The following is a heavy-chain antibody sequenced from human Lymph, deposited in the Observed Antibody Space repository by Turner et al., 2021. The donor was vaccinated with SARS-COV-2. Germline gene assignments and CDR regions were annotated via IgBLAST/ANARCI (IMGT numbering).Heavy chain of an antibody. J-gene: IGHJ2*01. CDR3: ARRRQWLVHWYFDL. V-gene: IGHV4-39*01. D-gene: IGHD6-19*01. CDR2: RYNSGST. Sequence: QLQLQESGPGPVKPSETLSLTCTVSGGSISSSRYYWGWIRQPPGKGLEWIGRRYNSGSTYYNPSSKSRVTISVDTSKNQFSLKLSSVTAADTAVDYCARRRQWLVHWYFDLWGRGTLVTVSS. CDR1: GGSISSSRYY.